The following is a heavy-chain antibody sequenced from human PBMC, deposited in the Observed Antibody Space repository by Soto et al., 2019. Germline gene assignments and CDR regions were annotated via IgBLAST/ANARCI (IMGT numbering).Heavy chain of an antibody. CDR2: IYHSGST. CDR1: GGSISSNHW. CDR3: ATKQWLQPGWFDT. D-gene: IGHD6-19*01. J-gene: IGHJ5*02. Sequence: QVQLQESGPGLVKPSGTLSLTCAVSGGSISSNHWWSWVRQPPGKGLEWIGEIYHSGSTNYNPSLKSRVTISVDKSKNQFSLMLRSVTAADTAVYYCATKQWLQPGWFDTWGQGTLVTVSS. V-gene: IGHV4-4*02.